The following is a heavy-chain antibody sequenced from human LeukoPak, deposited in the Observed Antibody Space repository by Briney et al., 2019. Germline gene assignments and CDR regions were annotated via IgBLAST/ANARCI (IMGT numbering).Heavy chain of an antibody. CDR1: GFTFSSYR. CDR2: ISSSSSYI. CDR3: ARPLYYYDSSGYYYVGY. D-gene: IGHD3-22*01. V-gene: IGHV3-21*01. Sequence: GGSLRLSCAASGFTFSSYRMNWVRQAPGKGLEWVSSISSSSSYIYYADSVKGRFTISRDNAKDSLYLQMNSLRAEDTAVYYCARPLYYYDSSGYYYVGYWGQGTLVTVSS. J-gene: IGHJ4*02.